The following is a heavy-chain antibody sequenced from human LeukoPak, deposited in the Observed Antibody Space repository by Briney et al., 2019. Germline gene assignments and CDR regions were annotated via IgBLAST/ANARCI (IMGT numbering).Heavy chain of an antibody. CDR3: ARDAAGTIFGVVPPSLDY. CDR2: MNPNSGNT. J-gene: IGHJ4*02. V-gene: IGHV1-8*01. D-gene: IGHD3-3*01. CDR1: GYTFTSYD. Sequence: GASVKVSCKASGYTFTSYDINWVRQATGQGLEWMGWMNPNSGNTGYAQKFQGGVTMTRNTSISTAYMELSSLRSEDTAVYYCARDAAGTIFGVVPPSLDYWGQGTLVTVSS.